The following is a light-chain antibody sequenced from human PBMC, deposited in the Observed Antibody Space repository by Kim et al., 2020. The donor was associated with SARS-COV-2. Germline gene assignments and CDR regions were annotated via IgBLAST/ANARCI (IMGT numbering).Light chain of an antibody. V-gene: IGKV3-11*01. CDR3: QQRDPWPPAYT. J-gene: IGKJ2*01. CDR1: QSVSTY. Sequence: SPRNIPTLSCKASQSVSTYLAWSQQKPGQAPRLLIYDVSNRAPGIPARFSGSGSGTEFTLTISSLEPEDVAIYYCQQRDPWPPAYTFGQGTKLEI. CDR2: DVS.